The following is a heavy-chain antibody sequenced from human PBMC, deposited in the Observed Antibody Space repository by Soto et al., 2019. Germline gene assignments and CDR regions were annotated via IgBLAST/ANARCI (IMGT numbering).Heavy chain of an antibody. V-gene: IGHV3-23*01. CDR2: ISVSGDNT. J-gene: IGHJ5*02. CDR3: AKWGTAMVNWLDP. Sequence: GGSLRLSCAASGFTFSNFAINWVRQAPGKGLAWVSGISVSGDNTYYADSVRGRFTISRDNSKNPLYLQMNSQRAEDTAVYYCAKWGTAMVNWLDPWGQGTLVTVSS. CDR1: GFTFSNFA. D-gene: IGHD5-18*01.